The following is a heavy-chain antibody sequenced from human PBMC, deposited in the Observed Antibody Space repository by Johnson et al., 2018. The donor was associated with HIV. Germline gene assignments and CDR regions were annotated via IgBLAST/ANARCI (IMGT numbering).Heavy chain of an antibody. Sequence: EVQLVESGGGVAQPGRSLRLSCAASGFTFSTYGMTWVRQAPWKGLEWVSAISGTGGTTYYADSVRGRFSISRDKSKDTLYLQMSSLRAEDTAVYYCAKGRGYDYDALDIWGQGTVVIVSS. V-gene: IGHV3-23*04. CDR3: AKGRGYDYDALDI. D-gene: IGHD5-12*01. CDR1: GFTFSTYG. CDR2: ISGTGGTT. J-gene: IGHJ3*02.